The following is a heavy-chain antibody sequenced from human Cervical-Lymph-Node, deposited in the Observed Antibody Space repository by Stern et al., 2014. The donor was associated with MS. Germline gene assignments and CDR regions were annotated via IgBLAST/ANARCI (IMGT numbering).Heavy chain of an antibody. CDR2: IWYDGSNK. CDR1: GFTFSSYG. Sequence: QVQLVQSGGGVVQPGRSLRLSCAASGFTFSSYGMHWVRQAPGKGLEWVAVIWYDGSNKYYADSVKGRFTISRDNSKNALYLQMNSLRAEDTAVYYCARGYSSSSPDYFDYWGQGTLVTVSS. V-gene: IGHV3-33*01. CDR3: ARGYSSSSPDYFDY. J-gene: IGHJ4*02. D-gene: IGHD6-6*01.